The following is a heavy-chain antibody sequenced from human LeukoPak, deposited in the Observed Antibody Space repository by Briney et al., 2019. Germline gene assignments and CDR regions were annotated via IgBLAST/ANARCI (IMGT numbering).Heavy chain of an antibody. CDR3: ARDKSDCSSTSCYFDY. CDR2: IIPIFGTA. CDR1: GYTFTGYY. V-gene: IGHV1-69*13. Sequence: SVKVSCKASGYTFTGYYMHWVRQAPGQGLEWMGGIIPIFGTANYAQKFQGRVTITADESTSTAYMELSSLRSEDTAVYYCARDKSDCSSTSCYFDYWGQGTLVTVSS. J-gene: IGHJ4*02. D-gene: IGHD2-2*01.